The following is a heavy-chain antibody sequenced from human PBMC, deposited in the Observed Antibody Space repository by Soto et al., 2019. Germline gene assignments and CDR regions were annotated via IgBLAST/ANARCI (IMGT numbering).Heavy chain of an antibody. CDR3: ARGQLLRYNYYHMDV. Sequence: ASVKVSCKASGYTFTGYYMHWVRQAPGQGLEWMGWINPNSGGTNYAQKFQGWVTMTRDTSITTAYMELTRLRSDDTAVYYCARGQLLRYNYYHMDVWGQGTTVTVSS. D-gene: IGHD1-26*01. CDR2: INPNSGGT. CDR1: GYTFTGYY. J-gene: IGHJ6*02. V-gene: IGHV1-2*04.